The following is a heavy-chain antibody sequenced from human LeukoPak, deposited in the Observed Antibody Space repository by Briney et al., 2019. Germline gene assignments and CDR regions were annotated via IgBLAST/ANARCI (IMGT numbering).Heavy chain of an antibody. J-gene: IGHJ4*02. CDR3: VKAIVAAGYDY. D-gene: IGHD6-13*01. Sequence: GGSLRLSCAASGFTFSNYWMTWVRQAPGKGLVWVSRINSDGSATFYADSVKGRFTISRDNAKNTLYLQMNSLRAEDTAVYYCVKAIVAAGYDYWGQGTLVTVSS. CDR1: GFTFSNYW. V-gene: IGHV3-74*01. CDR2: INSDGSAT.